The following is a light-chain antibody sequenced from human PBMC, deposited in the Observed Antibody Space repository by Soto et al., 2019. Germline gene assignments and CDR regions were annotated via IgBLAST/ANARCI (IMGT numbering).Light chain of an antibody. V-gene: IGKV3-15*01. CDR1: QSAGNF. CDR3: QQYNNWPRT. CDR2: GAS. J-gene: IGKJ1*01. Sequence: EIVLTQSPATLSVSPGETASLSCRASQSAGNFLAWYQQKPGQAPRLLTYGASTRATGIPARFSGSGSGTEFTLTISSLQSEDFAVYYCQQYNNWPRTFGQGTKVDI.